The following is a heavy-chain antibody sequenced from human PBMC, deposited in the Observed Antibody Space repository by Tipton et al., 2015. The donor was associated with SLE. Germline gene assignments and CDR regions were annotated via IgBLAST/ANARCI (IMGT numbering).Heavy chain of an antibody. CDR3: ARSYSSSWSDSLSFQH. CDR1: GFTFSDYY. D-gene: IGHD6-13*01. Sequence: SLRLSCAASGFTFSDYYMSWIRQAPGKGLEWVSYISSSGSTIYYADSVKGRFTISRDNAKNSLYLQMNSLRAEDTAVYYCARSYSSSWSDSLSFQHWGQGTLVTVSS. J-gene: IGHJ1*01. V-gene: IGHV3-11*04. CDR2: ISSSGSTI.